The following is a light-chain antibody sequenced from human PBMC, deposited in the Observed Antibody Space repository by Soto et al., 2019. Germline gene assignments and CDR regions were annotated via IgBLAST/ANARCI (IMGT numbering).Light chain of an antibody. Sequence: EVLMTQSPATLSVSPGDRATLSCRASQSINSNLAWYQQQPGQAPRLLIYAASTRATAVPDRFSGSGSGTDFTLTISSLEPEDFAIYYCQQRQYWPPITFGQGTRLEIK. J-gene: IGKJ5*01. V-gene: IGKV3-15*01. CDR2: AAS. CDR1: QSINSN. CDR3: QQRQYWPPIT.